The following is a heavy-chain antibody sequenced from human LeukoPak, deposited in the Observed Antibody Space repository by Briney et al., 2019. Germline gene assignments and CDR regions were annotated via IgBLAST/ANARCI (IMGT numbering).Heavy chain of an antibody. CDR1: GFTFSSYS. V-gene: IGHV3-48*01. J-gene: IGHJ4*02. CDR2: ISSSSSTI. CDR3: ARGESYDFWSGSNIPLGDY. Sequence: QPGGSLRLSCAASGFTFSSYSMNRVRQAPGKGLEWVSYISSSSSTIYYADSVKGRFTISRDNAKNSLYLQMNSLRAEDTAVCYCARGESYDFWSGSNIPLGDYWGQGTLVTVSS. D-gene: IGHD3-3*01.